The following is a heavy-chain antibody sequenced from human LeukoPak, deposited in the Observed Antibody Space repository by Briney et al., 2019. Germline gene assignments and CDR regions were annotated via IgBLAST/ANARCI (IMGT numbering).Heavy chain of an antibody. CDR1: GGSFSGYY. D-gene: IGHD5-12*01. CDR3: ARARETVAIDY. CDR2: INHSRIT. Sequence: SETLSLTRAVYGGSFSGYYWTWIRQPPGKGLEWIGEINHSRITNYNPSFKSRVTISADTSKNQFSLKMRSVTAADTAVYYCARARETVAIDYWGQGTLVTVSS. V-gene: IGHV4-34*01. J-gene: IGHJ4*02.